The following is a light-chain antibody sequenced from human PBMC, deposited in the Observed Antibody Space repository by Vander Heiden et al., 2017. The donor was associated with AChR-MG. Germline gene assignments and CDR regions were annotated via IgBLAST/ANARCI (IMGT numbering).Light chain of an antibody. CDR2: QDT. CDR3: QAWDNNQGV. J-gene: IGLJ2*01. V-gene: IGLV3-1*01. CDR1: RLGGKY. Sequence: SYEVTQPPSVSVSPGQTASITCPGDRLGGKYASWYQQKPGQSPVLVIYQDTKRPSGIPERFSGSNSGNTATLTISGTQAMDEADYYCQAWDNNQGVFGGGTKLTVL.